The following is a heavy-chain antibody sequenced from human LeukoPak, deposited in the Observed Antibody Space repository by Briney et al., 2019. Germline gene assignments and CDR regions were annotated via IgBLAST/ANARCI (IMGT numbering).Heavy chain of an antibody. CDR1: GYSISSGYY. Sequence: SETLSLTCTVSGYSISSGYYWGWIRQPPGKGLEWIGSIYHSGSTYYNPSLKSRVTISVDTSKNQFSLKLSSVTAADTAVYYCARVETTAAYCGGDCYSGSIDYWGQGTLVTVSS. J-gene: IGHJ4*02. CDR3: ARVETTAAYCGGDCYSGSIDY. D-gene: IGHD2-21*02. V-gene: IGHV4-38-2*02. CDR2: IYHSGST.